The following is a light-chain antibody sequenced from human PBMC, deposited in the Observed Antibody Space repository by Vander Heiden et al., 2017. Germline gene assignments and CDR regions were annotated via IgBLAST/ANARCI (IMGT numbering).Light chain of an antibody. Sequence: EIVLTQSPATLSVSPGERATLPCRASQSVGSSLAWYQQKPGQGPRLLIYGASTRATGIPARFSGSGSGTEFTLTISSLQSEDFAVYYCQQYNNWPLTFGGGAKVEIK. CDR2: GAS. J-gene: IGKJ4*01. V-gene: IGKV3-15*01. CDR3: QQYNNWPLT. CDR1: QSVGSS.